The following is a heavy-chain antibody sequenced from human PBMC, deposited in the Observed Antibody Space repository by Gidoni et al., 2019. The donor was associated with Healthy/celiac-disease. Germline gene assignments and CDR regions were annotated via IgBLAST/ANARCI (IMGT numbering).Heavy chain of an antibody. D-gene: IGHD3-10*01. J-gene: IGHJ6*02. Sequence: QVQLVQSGAEVKKPGASVRVSCKASGYTFTSYDINWVRQATGQGLEWMGWMNPNSGNTGYAQKFQGRVTMTRNTSISTAYMELSSLRSEDTAVYYCARGLIGWFGEPNNYYGMDVWGQGTTVTVSS. V-gene: IGHV1-8*01. CDR3: ARGLIGWFGEPNNYYGMDV. CDR2: MNPNSGNT. CDR1: GYTFTSYD.